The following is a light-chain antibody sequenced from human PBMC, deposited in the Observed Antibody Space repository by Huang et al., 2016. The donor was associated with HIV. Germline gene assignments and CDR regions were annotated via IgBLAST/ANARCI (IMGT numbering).Light chain of an antibody. CDR3: QQYDNLGVT. CDR2: DAS. Sequence: DIQMTQSPSSLSASVGDRVTITCQASQDISNYLNWYQQKPGKAPKLLIYDASNLETGVPSRCSGSGAGTDFTCTISSLQPEDIATYYCQQYDNLGVTFGQGTKVDIK. CDR1: QDISNY. V-gene: IGKV1-33*01. J-gene: IGKJ3*01.